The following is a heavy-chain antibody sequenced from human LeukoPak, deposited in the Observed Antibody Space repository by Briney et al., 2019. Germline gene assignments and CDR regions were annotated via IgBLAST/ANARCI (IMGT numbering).Heavy chain of an antibody. CDR2: ASSGSDYM. D-gene: IGHD5-12*01. CDR3: AGKSGYTGYDSHYFDS. J-gene: IGHJ4*02. Sequence: GGSLRLSCVASGFTFYNYDMNWVRQAPGEGLEWVSSASSGSDYMYYSDSVRGRFTISRDNAKNSLFLQMDSLRAEDTAVYYCAGKSGYTGYDSHYFDSWGQGTLVTVSS. V-gene: IGHV3-21*01. CDR1: GFTFYNYD.